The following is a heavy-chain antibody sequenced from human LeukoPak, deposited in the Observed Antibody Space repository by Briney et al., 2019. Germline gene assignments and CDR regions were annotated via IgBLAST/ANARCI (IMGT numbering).Heavy chain of an antibody. CDR2: MNPKTGDT. D-gene: IGHD3-10*01. CDR3: ARGLFWFVDLKTHWFDP. Sequence: ASVKVSSKASGYTFTSYDINWVRQAAGQGLEWMGWMNPKTGDTGYAQNFQGRVTMTRDTSISTAYMELSSLRTEDTAVYYCARGLFWFVDLKTHWFDPWGQGTQVTVSS. J-gene: IGHJ5*02. V-gene: IGHV1-8*01. CDR1: GYTFTSYD.